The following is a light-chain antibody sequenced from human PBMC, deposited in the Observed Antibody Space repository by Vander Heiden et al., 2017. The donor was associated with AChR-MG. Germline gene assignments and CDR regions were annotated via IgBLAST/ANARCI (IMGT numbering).Light chain of an antibody. J-gene: IGKJ2*01. Sequence: DIQMTQSPSTLSASVSDRVTIPCRASQSISSWLAWYQQKPGKAPKLLIYKASSLESEVPSRFSGSGSGTEFTLTISSLQPDDFATYYCQQYNSYPYTFGPGTKLEIK. CDR3: QQYNSYPYT. CDR2: KAS. CDR1: QSISSW. V-gene: IGKV1-5*03.